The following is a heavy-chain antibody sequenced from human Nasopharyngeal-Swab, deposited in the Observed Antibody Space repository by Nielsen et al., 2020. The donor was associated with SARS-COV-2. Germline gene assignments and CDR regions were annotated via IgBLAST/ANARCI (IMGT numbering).Heavy chain of an antibody. D-gene: IGHD4-17*01. CDR1: GFTFGDYA. CDR2: IRSKAYGGTT. J-gene: IGHJ4*02. Sequence: GESLKISCTASGFTFGDYAMSWVRQAPGKGLEWVGFIRSKAYGGTTEYAASVKGRFTISRDDSKSIAYLQMNSLKTEDKAVYYCTRGGYGDYGLYYFDYWGQGTLVTVSS. CDR3: TRGGYGDYGLYYFDY. V-gene: IGHV3-49*04.